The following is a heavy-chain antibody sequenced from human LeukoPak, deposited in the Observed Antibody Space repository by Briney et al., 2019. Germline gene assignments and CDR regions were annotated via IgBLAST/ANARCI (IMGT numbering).Heavy chain of an antibody. Sequence: PSETLSLTCAVSGGSISSSNWWSWVRQPPGKGLEWIGEIYHSGTTNYNPSLKSRVTISVDKSKNQFSLKLSSVTAVDTAVYYCARDLDGSGTSSFWGQGTLVTVSS. J-gene: IGHJ4*02. V-gene: IGHV4-4*02. CDR1: GGSISSSNW. D-gene: IGHD3-10*01. CDR3: ARDLDGSGTSSF. CDR2: IYHSGTT.